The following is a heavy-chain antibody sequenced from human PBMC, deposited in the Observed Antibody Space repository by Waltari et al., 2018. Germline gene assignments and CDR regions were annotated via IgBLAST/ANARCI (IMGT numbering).Heavy chain of an antibody. Sequence: QVQLVQSGAEVKKPGASVKVSCKASGYTFTGYYMHWVRKAPGPGLEWMGWINPNSGGTNYAQKFQGRVTMTRDTSISTAYMELSRLRSDDTAVYYCARVVYPGLYIVATIKYFDYWGQGTLVTVSS. CDR3: ARVVYPGLYIVATIKYFDY. D-gene: IGHD5-12*01. V-gene: IGHV1-2*02. CDR2: INPNSGGT. J-gene: IGHJ4*02. CDR1: GYTFTGYY.